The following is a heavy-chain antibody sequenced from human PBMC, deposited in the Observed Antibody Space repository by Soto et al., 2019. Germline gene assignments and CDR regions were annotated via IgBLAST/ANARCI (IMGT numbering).Heavy chain of an antibody. V-gene: IGHV3-9*01. Sequence: GGSLRLSCAASGFTFDDYAMHWVRQAPGRGLEWVSGISWNSGSIGYADSVKGRFTISRDNAKNSLYLQMNSLRAEDTALYYCAKDISYGDYGYYYYGMDVWGQGTTVTVSS. CDR1: GFTFDDYA. J-gene: IGHJ6*02. CDR3: AKDISYGDYGYYYYGMDV. D-gene: IGHD4-17*01. CDR2: ISWNSGSI.